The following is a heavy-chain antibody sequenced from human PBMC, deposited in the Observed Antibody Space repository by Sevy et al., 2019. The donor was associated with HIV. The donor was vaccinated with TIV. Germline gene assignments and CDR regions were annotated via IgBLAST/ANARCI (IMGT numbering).Heavy chain of an antibody. CDR1: GYTLTKLV. J-gene: IGHJ4*02. CDR3: ATTKDYYESSGSPFDS. V-gene: IGHV1-24*01. Sequence: GSVKVSCRVSGYTLTKLVMHWVRQAPGKGLEWMGSFDPEDDETIYAQKFQGRVMMTEDTSTDTAYMELSSLRSEDTAVYYCATTKDYYESSGSPFDSWGQGTLVTVSS. D-gene: IGHD3-22*01. CDR2: FDPEDDET.